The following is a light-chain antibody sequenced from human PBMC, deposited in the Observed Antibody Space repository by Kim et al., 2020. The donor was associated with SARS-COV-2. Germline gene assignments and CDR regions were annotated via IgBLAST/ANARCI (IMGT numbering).Light chain of an antibody. Sequence: SYELTQPPSVSVFPGQTARLACSGDRLGEKYTSWYRQKEGQSPVLLVFQDRKRPSGIPERFSGSRSGNTATLTISGTQVVDEADYYCRVWDSSTAVFGGG. CDR3: RVWDSSTAV. J-gene: IGLJ3*02. CDR1: RLGEKY. V-gene: IGLV3-1*01. CDR2: QDR.